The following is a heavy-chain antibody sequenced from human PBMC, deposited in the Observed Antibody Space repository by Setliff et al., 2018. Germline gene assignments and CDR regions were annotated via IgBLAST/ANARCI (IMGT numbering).Heavy chain of an antibody. V-gene: IGHV4-38-2*02. D-gene: IGHD4-17*01. J-gene: IGHJ4*02. CDR3: ARDPVTTTSRRVIDY. Sequence: TLSLTCTVSGYSISSGYIWGRIRQPPGKGLEWVGNIGHTGSINYNPSLKSRVTISVDTSKNQFSLKLSSVTAADTAVYYCARDPVTTTSRRVIDYWGQGTLVTVSS. CDR2: IGHTGSI. CDR1: GYSISSGYI.